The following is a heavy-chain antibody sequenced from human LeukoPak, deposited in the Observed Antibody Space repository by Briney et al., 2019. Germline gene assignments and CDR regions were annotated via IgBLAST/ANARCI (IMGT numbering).Heavy chain of an antibody. CDR1: GYTFTDYY. V-gene: IGHV1-2*02. CDR2: ITPNSGGT. CDR3: ARDGKWELRGNIDY. D-gene: IGHD1-26*01. Sequence: ASVKVSCKASGYTFTDYYMQWVRQAPAQGLEWMGWITPNSGGTNYTQKFQGRVTMPRDTSISTAYMELSRVRSDDTAVYYCARDGKWELRGNIDYWGQGTLVTVSS. J-gene: IGHJ4*02.